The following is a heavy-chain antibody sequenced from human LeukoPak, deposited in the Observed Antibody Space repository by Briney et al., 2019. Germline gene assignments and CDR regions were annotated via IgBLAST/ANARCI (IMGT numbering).Heavy chain of an antibody. CDR1: GFPLSTYG. CDR2: IHFDGYTA. CDR3: AKDVAYTFDY. J-gene: IGHJ4*02. V-gene: IGHV3-30*02. Sequence: GGSLRLSCVPSGFPLSTYGVHWVRPAPGSGLEWVAYIHFDGYTANYADSVKGRFTISRENSKNTLYLQMNSLRTEDTAVYYCAKDVAYTFDYWGQGTLVTVSS. D-gene: IGHD3-16*01.